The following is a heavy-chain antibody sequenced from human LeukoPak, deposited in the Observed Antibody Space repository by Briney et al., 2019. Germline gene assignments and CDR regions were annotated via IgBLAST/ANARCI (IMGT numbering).Heavy chain of an antibody. V-gene: IGHV3-66*01. CDR2: IYSGGST. CDR1: GFTVSSNY. CDR3: ARGPHYYDSSGYYSTFDY. Sequence: GGSLGLSCAASGFTVSSNYMSWVRQAPGKGLEWVSVIYSGGSTYYADSVKGRFTISRDNSKNTLYLQMNSLRAEDTAVYYCARGPHYYDSSGYYSTFDYWGQGTLVTVSS. D-gene: IGHD3-22*01. J-gene: IGHJ4*02.